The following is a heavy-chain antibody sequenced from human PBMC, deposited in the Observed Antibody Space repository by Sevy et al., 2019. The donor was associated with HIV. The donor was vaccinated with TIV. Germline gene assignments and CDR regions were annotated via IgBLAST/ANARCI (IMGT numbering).Heavy chain of an antibody. V-gene: IGHV3-23*01. CDR2: ISGSGGST. J-gene: IGHJ6*02. CDR3: AKDGAAAGLYYYYGMDV. Sequence: GGSLRLSCAASGFTFSSYAMSWVRQAPGKGLERVSAISGSGGSTYYADSVKGRFTISRDNSKNTLYLQMNSLRAEDTAVYYCAKDGAAAGLYYYYGMDVWCQGTTVTVSS. CDR1: GFTFSSYA. D-gene: IGHD6-13*01.